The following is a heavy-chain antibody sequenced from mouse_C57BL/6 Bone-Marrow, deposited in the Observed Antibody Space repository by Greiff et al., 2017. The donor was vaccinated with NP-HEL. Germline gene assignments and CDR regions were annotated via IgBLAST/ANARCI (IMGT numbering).Heavy chain of an antibody. CDR3: ARGGWLLCAY. CDR1: GYTFTDYY. J-gene: IGHJ3*01. V-gene: IGHV1-26*01. Sequence: EVQLQQSGPELVKPGASVKISCKASGYTFTDYYMNWVKQSHGKSLEWIGDINPNNGGTSYNQKFKGKATLTVDKSSSTAYMELRSLTSEDSAVYYCARGGWLLCAYWGQGTLVTVSA. D-gene: IGHD2-3*01. CDR2: INPNNGGT.